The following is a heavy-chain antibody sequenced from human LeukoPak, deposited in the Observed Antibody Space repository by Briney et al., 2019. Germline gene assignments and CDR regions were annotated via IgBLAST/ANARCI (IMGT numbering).Heavy chain of an antibody. Sequence: GGSLRLSCAASGFTFSAYWMTWVRQAPGKGLAWVANIIEGGDVKYYVDSVKGRFTISRDNTKNSLYLQMTSLRADDTAVYYCARVGKNGWDFDHWGQGTLVTVSS. V-gene: IGHV3-7*01. CDR3: ARVGKNGWDFDH. D-gene: IGHD6-19*01. J-gene: IGHJ4*02. CDR1: GFTFSAYW. CDR2: IIEGGDVK.